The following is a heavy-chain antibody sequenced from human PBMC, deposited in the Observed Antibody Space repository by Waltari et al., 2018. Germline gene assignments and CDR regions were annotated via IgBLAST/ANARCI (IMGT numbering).Heavy chain of an antibody. CDR2: IIPSVGTA. D-gene: IGHD4-4*01. Sequence: QVQLVQSGAEVKKPGSSVKVSCKASGGTFSSYAISWVRQAPGQGLEWMGGIIPSVGTANYAQKCQGRVTITTDESTSTAYMELSSLRSEDTAVYYCAREVTLTANWFDPWGQGTLVTVSS. J-gene: IGHJ5*02. CDR1: GGTFSSYA. CDR3: AREVTLTANWFDP. V-gene: IGHV1-69*05.